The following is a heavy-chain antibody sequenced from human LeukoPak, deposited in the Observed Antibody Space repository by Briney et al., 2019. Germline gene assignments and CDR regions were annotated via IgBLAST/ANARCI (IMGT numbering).Heavy chain of an antibody. CDR3: ARYCNGFGGSCFDYFDY. CDR2: IRYDGSNK. CDR1: GFTFSSYG. J-gene: IGHJ4*02. D-gene: IGHD2-15*01. Sequence: GGSLRPSCAASGFTFSSYGMHWVRQAPGKGLEWVAFIRYDGSNKYYADSVKGRFTISRDNAKNSLYLQMNSLRAEDTAVYYCARYCNGFGGSCFDYFDYWGQGTLVTVSS. V-gene: IGHV3-30*02.